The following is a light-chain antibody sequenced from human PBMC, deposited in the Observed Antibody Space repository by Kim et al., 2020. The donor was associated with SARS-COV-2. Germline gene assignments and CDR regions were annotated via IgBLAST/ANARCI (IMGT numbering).Light chain of an antibody. CDR1: SSNIGSNT. CDR3: AAWDDSLNGYVV. CDR2: SNN. V-gene: IGLV1-44*01. J-gene: IGLJ2*01. Sequence: ELTQPPSASGTPGQRVTISCSGSSSNIGSNTINWYQQLPGTAPKLLIYSNNQRPSGVPDRFSGSKSGTSASLAISGLQSEDEADYYCAAWDDSLNGYVVFGGGTQLTVL.